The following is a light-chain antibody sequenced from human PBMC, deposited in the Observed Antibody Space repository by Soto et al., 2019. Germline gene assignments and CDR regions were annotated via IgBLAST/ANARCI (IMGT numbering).Light chain of an antibody. Sequence: QSALTQPASVSGSPGQSISISCTGTSSDVGSYDYVSWYQQHPGKAPKLMIYEVNKRPSGVSNRFSGSKSGNTASLIISGLQTADEADYYCSAYTATSTLIFGTGTKLTVL. CDR2: EVN. J-gene: IGLJ1*01. CDR1: SSDVGSYDY. CDR3: SAYTATSTLI. V-gene: IGLV2-14*01.